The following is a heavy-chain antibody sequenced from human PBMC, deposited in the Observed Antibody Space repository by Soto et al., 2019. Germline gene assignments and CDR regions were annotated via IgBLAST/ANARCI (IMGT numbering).Heavy chain of an antibody. Sequence: ASVKVSCKASGYTFASYGISWVRQAHGQRLEWMGWISAYNGNTNYAQKLQGRVTTTTDTSTSTAYMELRSLRSDDTAVYYCARVGSSGWYGFGDYYYYGMDVWGQGTTVTVSS. CDR1: GYTFASYG. CDR3: ARVGSSGWYGFGDYYYYGMDV. CDR2: ISAYNGNT. V-gene: IGHV1-18*01. D-gene: IGHD6-19*01. J-gene: IGHJ6*02.